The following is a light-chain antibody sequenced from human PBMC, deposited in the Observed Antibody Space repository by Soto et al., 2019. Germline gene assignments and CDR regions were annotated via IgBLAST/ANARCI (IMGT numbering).Light chain of an antibody. V-gene: IGLV2-14*01. J-gene: IGLJ2*01. Sequence: QSALTQPASVSGSPGQSITFSCTGTSNDIGGYNYVSWYQQHPGKAPKLMIFDVSNRPSGVSYRFSGSKSGNTASLTISGLQAEDEADYYCSSYTSSSTLLFGGGTKDRP. CDR1: SNDIGGYNY. CDR3: SSYTSSSTLL. CDR2: DVS.